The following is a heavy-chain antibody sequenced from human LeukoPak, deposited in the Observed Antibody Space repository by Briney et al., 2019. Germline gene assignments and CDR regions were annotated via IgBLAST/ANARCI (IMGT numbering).Heavy chain of an antibody. D-gene: IGHD6-19*01. CDR3: ASGIYSSGWYRGDY. J-gene: IGHJ4*02. CDR2: IYYSGST. V-gene: IGHV4-38-2*02. CDR1: GYSISSGYY. Sequence: SETLSLTCTVSGYSISSGYYWGWIRQPPGKGLEWIGSIYYSGSTYYNPSLKSRVTISVDTSKNQFSLKLSSVTAADTAVYYCASGIYSSGWYRGDYWGQGTLVTVSS.